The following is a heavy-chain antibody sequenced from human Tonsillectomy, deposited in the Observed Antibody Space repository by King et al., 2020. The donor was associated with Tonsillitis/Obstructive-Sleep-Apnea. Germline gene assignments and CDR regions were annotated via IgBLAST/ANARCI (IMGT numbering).Heavy chain of an antibody. CDR1: GFTFDDYA. J-gene: IGHJ5*02. V-gene: IGHV3-9*01. CDR3: AKGGTDDIVVVPAASGWFDP. CDR2: ISWNSGSI. D-gene: IGHD2-2*01. Sequence: DVQLVESGGGLVQPGRSLRLSCAASGFTFDDYAMHWVRQAPGKGLEWVSGISWNSGSIGYADSVKGRFTLSRDNAKNSLYLQMNSLRAEDTALYYCAKGGTDDIVVVPAASGWFDPWGQGTLVTVSS.